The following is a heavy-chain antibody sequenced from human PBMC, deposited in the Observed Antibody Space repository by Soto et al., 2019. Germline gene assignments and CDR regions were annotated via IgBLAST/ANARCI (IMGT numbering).Heavy chain of an antibody. J-gene: IGHJ4*02. V-gene: IGHV3-30*18. Sequence: VQLLESGGGLVQPGRSLRLSCAASGFTFSSHGMHWIRQAPGKGLEWVAVIPYDGSHQYYADSVKGRFSISRDNSKNTLYLQMNSLRAEDTAVYYCAKLRVLEWEVQESDYWGQGTLVSVSS. D-gene: IGHD3-3*01. CDR2: IPYDGSHQ. CDR3: AKLRVLEWEVQESDY. CDR1: GFTFSSHG.